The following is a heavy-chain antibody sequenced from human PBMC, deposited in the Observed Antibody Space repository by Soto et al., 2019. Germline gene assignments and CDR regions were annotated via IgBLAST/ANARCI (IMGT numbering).Heavy chain of an antibody. J-gene: IGHJ6*02. Sequence: QVQLQESGPGLVKPSQTLSLTCTVSGGSISSGGYYWSWIRQHPGKGLEWIGYIYYSGSTYYNPSLKSRFSISVDTSKNQFSLKLSSVTAADTAVYYCARAGDFWSGSSIYGMDVWGQGTTVTVSS. CDR3: ARAGDFWSGSSIYGMDV. D-gene: IGHD3-3*01. CDR2: IYYSGST. CDR1: GGSISSGGYY. V-gene: IGHV4-31*03.